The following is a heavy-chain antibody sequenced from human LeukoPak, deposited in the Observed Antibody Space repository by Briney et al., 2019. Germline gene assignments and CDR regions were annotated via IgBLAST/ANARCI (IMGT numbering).Heavy chain of an antibody. CDR1: GFTFSSYW. D-gene: IGHD6-13*01. CDR3: AKESSQFDY. J-gene: IGHJ4*02. Sequence: GGSLRLSCAASGFTFSSYWMSWVRQAPGKGLEWVANIKQDGSEKYYVDSVKGRFTISRDNSKNTLYLQMNSLRAEDTAVYYCAKESSQFDYWGQGTLVTVSS. CDR2: IKQDGSEK. V-gene: IGHV3-7*05.